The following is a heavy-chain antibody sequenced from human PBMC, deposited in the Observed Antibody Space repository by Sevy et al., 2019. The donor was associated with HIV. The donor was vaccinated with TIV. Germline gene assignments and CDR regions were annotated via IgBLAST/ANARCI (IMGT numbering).Heavy chain of an antibody. CDR2: INPNSGGT. Sequence: ASVKVSCKASGYTFTGYYMHWVRQAPGQGLEWMGRINPNSGGTNYAQKFQGRVTMTRDTSISTAYMELGRLRSDDTAVYYCARSFGSLYYYDSSGYYPDPNAFDIWGQGTMVTVSS. J-gene: IGHJ3*02. D-gene: IGHD3-22*01. V-gene: IGHV1-2*06. CDR3: ARSFGSLYYYDSSGYYPDPNAFDI. CDR1: GYTFTGYY.